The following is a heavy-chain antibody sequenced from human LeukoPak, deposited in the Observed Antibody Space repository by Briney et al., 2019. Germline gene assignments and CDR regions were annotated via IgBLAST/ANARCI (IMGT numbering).Heavy chain of an antibody. D-gene: IGHD3-22*01. CDR1: GYTFTSYG. Sequence: ASVKVSCKASGYTFTSYGISWVRQAPGQGLEWMGWISAYNGNTNYAQRLQGRVTMTTDTSTSTAYMELRSLRSDDTAVYYCASAPGHYYDSSGFRSWFDPWGQGTLVTVSS. CDR3: ASAPGHYYDSSGFRSWFDP. CDR2: ISAYNGNT. J-gene: IGHJ5*02. V-gene: IGHV1-18*01.